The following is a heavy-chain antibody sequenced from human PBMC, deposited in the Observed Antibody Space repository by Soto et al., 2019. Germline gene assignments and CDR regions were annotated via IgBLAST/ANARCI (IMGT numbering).Heavy chain of an antibody. CDR2: ISSSGST. CDR1: GGSISSGGYY. D-gene: IGHD4-4*01. V-gene: IGHV4-31*03. J-gene: IGHJ4*02. Sequence: QVQLQESGPGLVKPSQTLSLTCTVSGGSISSGGYYWDWIRQHPGKGLEWIGYISSSGSTYYNPSLRSRVTISVDTSKNQFSLRLNSVTAADTAVYYCVTEDDYNNYFDNWGQGTLVTVSS. CDR3: VTEDDYNNYFDN.